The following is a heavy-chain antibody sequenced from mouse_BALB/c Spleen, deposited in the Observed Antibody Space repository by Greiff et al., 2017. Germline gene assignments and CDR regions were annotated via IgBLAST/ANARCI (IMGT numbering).Heavy chain of an antibody. CDR1: GYTFTSYW. CDR2: INPSNGRT. CDR3: ARRDYANRGAMDY. D-gene: IGHD1-1*01. V-gene: IGHV1S81*02. J-gene: IGHJ4*01. Sequence: QVQLQQPGAELVKPGASVKLSCKASGYTFTSYWMHWVKQRPGQGLEWIGEINPSNGRTNYNEKFKSKATLTVDKSSSTAYMQLSSLTSEDSAVYYCARRDYANRGAMDYWGQGTSVTVSS.